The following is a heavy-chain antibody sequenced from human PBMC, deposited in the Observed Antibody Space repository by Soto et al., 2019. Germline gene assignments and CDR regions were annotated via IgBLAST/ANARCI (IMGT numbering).Heavy chain of an antibody. D-gene: IGHD3-3*01. CDR1: GYTFTIYG. CDR2: ISAYNGNT. V-gene: IGHV1-18*01. J-gene: IGHJ4*02. Sequence: GASVKVSCKASGYTFTIYGISWVRQAPGQGLEWMGWISAYNGNTNYAQKLQGRVTMTTDTSTSTAYMELRSLRSDDTAVYYCAREVYDFWSGYYTGSSYFDYWGQGTLVTVS. CDR3: AREVYDFWSGYYTGSSYFDY.